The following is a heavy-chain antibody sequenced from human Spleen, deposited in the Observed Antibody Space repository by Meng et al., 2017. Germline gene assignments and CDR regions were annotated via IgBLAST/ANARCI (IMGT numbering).Heavy chain of an antibody. D-gene: IGHD3-16*01. CDR1: GFTFSSYA. V-gene: IGHV3-23*01. J-gene: IGHJ1*01. CDR2: ISGSGGST. CDR3: ANDRLKH. Sequence: GGSLRLSCAASGFTFSSYAMSWVRQAPGKGLEWVSAISGSGGSTYYADSVKGRFTISRDNAKDTVFLQMKSLTGEDTAVYYCANDRLKHWGQGTLVTVSS.